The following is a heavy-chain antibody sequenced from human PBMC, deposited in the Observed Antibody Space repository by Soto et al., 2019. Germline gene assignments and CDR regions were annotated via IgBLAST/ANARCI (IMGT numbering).Heavy chain of an antibody. CDR1: GVIFRNYA. J-gene: IGHJ4*02. CDR2: VAYDGSNR. V-gene: IGHV3-30-3*01. Sequence: PGGSLMLSCAASGVIFRNYAMHWVRQAPGKGLEWVAVVAYDGSNRYYADSVKGRFTISRDNSKNTLYLQLNSLRAEDTAMYYSAREDYGRHYFDYWGQGTPVTVSS. CDR3: AREDYGRHYFDY. D-gene: IGHD4-17*01.